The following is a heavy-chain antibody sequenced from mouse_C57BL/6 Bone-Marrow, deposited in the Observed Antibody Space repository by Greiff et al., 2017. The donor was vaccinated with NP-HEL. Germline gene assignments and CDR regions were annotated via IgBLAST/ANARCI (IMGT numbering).Heavy chain of an antibody. CDR2: IDPENGDT. V-gene: IGHV14-4*01. CDR1: GFNIKDDY. CDR3: TTFLRDYAMDY. D-gene: IGHD1-1*01. Sequence: EVKLEESGAELVRPGASVKLSCTASGFNIKDDYMHWVKQRPEQGLEWIGWIDPENGDTEYASKFQGKATITADTSSNTAYLQLSSLTSEDTAVYYCTTFLRDYAMDYWGQGTSVTVSS. J-gene: IGHJ4*01.